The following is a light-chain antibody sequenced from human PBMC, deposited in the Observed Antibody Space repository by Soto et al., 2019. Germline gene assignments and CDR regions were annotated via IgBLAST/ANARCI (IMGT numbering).Light chain of an antibody. J-gene: IGLJ1*01. Sequence: QSVLTQPACVSGSPGQSITISCAGSSSDIGAYDSVSWYQQHPGKAPRLVIYEVSDRPSGVSNRFSGSKSGNTASLTISGLQAEDEADYYCCSYTGIRTPASVFATGPKVNVL. V-gene: IGLV2-14*01. CDR2: EVS. CDR3: CSYTGIRTPASV. CDR1: SSDIGAYDS.